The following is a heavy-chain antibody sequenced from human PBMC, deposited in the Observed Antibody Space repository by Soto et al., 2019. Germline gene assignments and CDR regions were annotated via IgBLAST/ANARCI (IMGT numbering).Heavy chain of an antibody. J-gene: IGHJ4*02. CDR3: ARDVGRLRRPGRGDFFDY. CDR1: GGSVSSGSYY. Sequence: QVQLQESGPGLVKPSETLSLTCTVSGGSVSSGSYYWSWIRQPPGKGLEWIGYISYSGSTNYNPSLKSRVTISVDTSKNQFSLKLSSVTAADTAVYYCARDVGRLRRPGRGDFFDYWGQGTLVTVSS. D-gene: IGHD5-12*01. CDR2: ISYSGST. V-gene: IGHV4-61*01.